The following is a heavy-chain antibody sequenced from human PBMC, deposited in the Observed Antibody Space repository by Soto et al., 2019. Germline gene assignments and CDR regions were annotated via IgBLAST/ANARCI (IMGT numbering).Heavy chain of an antibody. D-gene: IGHD6-25*01. CDR2: MNPDSGNT. V-gene: IGHV1-8*01. CDR3: ARERGGSYASHDD. J-gene: IGHJ4*02. Sequence: QVQLVQSGAEVKKPGASLKVSCKASGYTFTNYDVNWVRQATGQGLEWMGWMNPDSGNTGYARQFQGRVTMTRNTSMSTLYMEMSSLTSEDAAVYYCARERGGSYASHDDWGQGTLVTVSS. CDR1: GYTFTNYD.